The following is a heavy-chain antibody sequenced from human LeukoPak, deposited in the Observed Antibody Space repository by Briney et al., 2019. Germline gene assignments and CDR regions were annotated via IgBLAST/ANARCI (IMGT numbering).Heavy chain of an antibody. D-gene: IGHD5-18*01. CDR3: ARDKTRGLGYSYSKSGNYFDY. J-gene: IGHJ4*02. CDR2: ISYDGSNK. CDR1: GFTFNTYA. V-gene: IGHV3-30*04. Sequence: GGSLRLSCAASGFTFNTYAMHWVRQTPGKGLDWVAVISYDGSNKFYADSVKGRFTISRDNAKNSLYLQMNSLRAEDTAVYSCARDKTRGLGYSYSKSGNYFDYWGQGTLVTVSS.